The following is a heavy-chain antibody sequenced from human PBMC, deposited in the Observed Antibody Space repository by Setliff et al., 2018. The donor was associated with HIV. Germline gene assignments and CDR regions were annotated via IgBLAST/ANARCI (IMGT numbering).Heavy chain of an antibody. CDR2: IYHSGST. CDR1: GGSINSRSYF. Sequence: SETLSLTCTVSGGSINSRSYFWAWIRQPPGKGLEWIGSIYHSGSTYYNPSLRSRVTISVDTSKNQFSLKLSSVTAADTAVYYCARDAPTVYANGWFDPWGQGTLVTVSS. J-gene: IGHJ5*02. D-gene: IGHD2-8*01. CDR3: ARDAPTVYANGWFDP. V-gene: IGHV4-39*07.